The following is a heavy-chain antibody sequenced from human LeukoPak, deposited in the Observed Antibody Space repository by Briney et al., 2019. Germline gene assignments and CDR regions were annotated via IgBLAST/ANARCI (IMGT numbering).Heavy chain of an antibody. CDR3: ARDGVGIAAAAFDI. CDR1: GFTFSSYE. V-gene: IGHV3-48*03. CDR2: ISSSGSTI. Sequence: GGSLRLSCAASGFTFSSYEMNWVRQAPGKGLEWVSYISSSGSTIYYADSVKGRFTISRDNAKNSLYLQMNSLRAEDTALYYCARDGVGIAAAAFDIWGQGTMVTVSS. D-gene: IGHD6-13*01. J-gene: IGHJ3*02.